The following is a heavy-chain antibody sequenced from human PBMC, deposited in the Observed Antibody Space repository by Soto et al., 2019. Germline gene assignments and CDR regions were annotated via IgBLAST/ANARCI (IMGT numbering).Heavy chain of an antibody. Sequence: GGSLRLSCAASGFTFRSSCMHWVRQAPGKGLVWVSRIKSDGSSTSYADSVKGRFTISRDNAKNTLYLQMNSLRAEDTAVYYCARRYSSSSREDYYYGMDVWGQGTTVTVSS. J-gene: IGHJ6*02. CDR3: ARRYSSSSREDYYYGMDV. CDR1: GFTFRSSC. V-gene: IGHV3-74*01. D-gene: IGHD6-6*01. CDR2: IKSDGSST.